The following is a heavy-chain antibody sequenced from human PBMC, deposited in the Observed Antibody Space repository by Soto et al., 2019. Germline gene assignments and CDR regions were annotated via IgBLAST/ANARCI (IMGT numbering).Heavy chain of an antibody. V-gene: IGHV1-18*01. CDR1: GYTLTSYG. CDR3: ARDKTAGVYDILTGSWFDP. J-gene: IGHJ5*02. Sequence: SSVKVSCKASGYTLTSYGISWVRQAPGQGLEWMGWISAYNGNTNYAQKLQGRVTMTTDTSTSTAYMELRSLRSDDTAVYYCARDKTAGVYDILTGSWFDPWGQGTLVTVSS. CDR2: ISAYNGNT. D-gene: IGHD3-9*01.